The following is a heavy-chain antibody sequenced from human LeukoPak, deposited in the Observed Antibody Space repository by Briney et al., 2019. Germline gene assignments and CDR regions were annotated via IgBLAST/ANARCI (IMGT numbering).Heavy chain of an antibody. V-gene: IGHV4-4*02. Sequence: SETLSLTFAVSGGSISSSNWWSWVRQPPGKGLEWIGEIYHSGSTNYNPSLKSRVTISVDKSKNQFSLKLSSVTAADTAVYYCAAGAAAASRYFQHWGQGTLVTVSS. D-gene: IGHD6-13*01. CDR1: GGSISSSNW. J-gene: IGHJ1*01. CDR3: AAGAAAASRYFQH. CDR2: IYHSGST.